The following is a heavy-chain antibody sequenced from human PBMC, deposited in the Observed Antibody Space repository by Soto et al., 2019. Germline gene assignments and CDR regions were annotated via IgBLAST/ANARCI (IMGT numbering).Heavy chain of an antibody. D-gene: IGHD1-26*01. Sequence: PSETLSLTCAVSGGSISSGGYSWSWIRQPPGKGLEWIGYIYHSGSTYYNPSLKSRVTISVDKSHNRFSLKLTSVTAADTAVYYCARDGSGSPGAADYWGQGTLVTVSS. CDR1: GGSISSGGYS. CDR2: IYHSGST. CDR3: ARDGSGSPGAADY. J-gene: IGHJ4*02. V-gene: IGHV4-30-2*01.